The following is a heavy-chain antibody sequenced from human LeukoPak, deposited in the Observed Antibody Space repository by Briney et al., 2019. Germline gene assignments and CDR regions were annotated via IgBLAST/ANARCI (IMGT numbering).Heavy chain of an antibody. CDR2: MNPNSGNT. V-gene: IGHV1-8*03. CDR1: GYTFTGYY. Sequence: GASVKVSCKASGYTFTGYYMHWVRQAPGQGLEWMGWMNPNSGNTGYAQKFQGRVTITRNTSISTAYMELSSLRSEDTAVYYCARVGLTYNDILTGRYICGDYFEYWGQGTLVTVSS. D-gene: IGHD3-9*01. J-gene: IGHJ4*02. CDR3: ARVGLTYNDILTGRYICGDYFEY.